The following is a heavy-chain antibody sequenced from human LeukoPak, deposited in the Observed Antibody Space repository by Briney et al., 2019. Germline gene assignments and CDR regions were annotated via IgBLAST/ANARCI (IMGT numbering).Heavy chain of an antibody. V-gene: IGHV4-39*02. CDR2: IYYSGST. CDR1: AGSINSGSYY. Sequence: SETLSLTCTVSAGSINSGSYYWGWIRQPPGKGLDWIGCIYYSGSTYYNPSLKSRVTISLDTSKNQFSLKLNSVTAADTAMYYCARERKAAPPDYWGQGTLVTVSS. J-gene: IGHJ4*02. D-gene: IGHD6-13*01. CDR3: ARERKAAPPDY.